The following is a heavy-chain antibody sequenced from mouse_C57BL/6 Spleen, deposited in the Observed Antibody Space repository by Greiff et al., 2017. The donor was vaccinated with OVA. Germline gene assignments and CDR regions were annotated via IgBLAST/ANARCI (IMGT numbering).Heavy chain of an antibody. CDR3: ARSDYYYGSSSDV. D-gene: IGHD1-1*01. J-gene: IGHJ1*03. CDR1: GYAFSSSW. Sequence: VQLQQSGPELVKPGASVKISCKASGYAFSSSWMNWVKQRPGKGLEWIGRIYPGDGDTNYNGKFKGKATLTADKSSSTAYMQLSSLTSEDSAVYFCARSDYYYGSSSDVWGTGTTVTVSS. CDR2: IYPGDGDT. V-gene: IGHV1-82*01.